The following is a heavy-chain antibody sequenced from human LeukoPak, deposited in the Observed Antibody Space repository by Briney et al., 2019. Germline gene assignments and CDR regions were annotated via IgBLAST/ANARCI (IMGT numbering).Heavy chain of an antibody. CDR2: IYSGGST. CDR1: GFTVSSNY. V-gene: IGHV3-53*01. J-gene: IGHJ6*02. CDR3: ARDIASVRMDV. Sequence: GGSLRLSCAASGFTVSSNYMSWVRQAPGKGLEWVSVIYSGGSTCYADSVKGRFTISRDNSKNTLYLQMTSLRAEDTAVYYCARDIASVRMDVWGQGTTVTVSS. D-gene: IGHD2-15*01.